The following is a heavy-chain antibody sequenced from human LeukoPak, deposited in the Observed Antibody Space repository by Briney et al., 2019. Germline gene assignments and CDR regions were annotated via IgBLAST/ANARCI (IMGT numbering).Heavy chain of an antibody. J-gene: IGHJ6*02. CDR1: GFTFPRHA. CDR3: ARDNGPDYDILTGYYPDYYGMDV. D-gene: IGHD3-9*01. V-gene: IGHV3-21*01. Sequence: GGSLRLSCAASGFTFPRHAMSWVRQAPGKGLEWVSSISSSSSYIYYADSVKGRFTISRDNAKNSLYLQMNSLRAEDTAVYYCARDNGPDYDILTGYYPDYYGMDVWGQGTTVTVSS. CDR2: ISSSSSYI.